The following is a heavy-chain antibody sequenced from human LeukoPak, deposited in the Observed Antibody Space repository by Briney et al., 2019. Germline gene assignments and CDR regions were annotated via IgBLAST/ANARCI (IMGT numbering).Heavy chain of an antibody. CDR2: IYYSGST. CDR3: ARDRNPYSSSWYGQSWFDP. D-gene: IGHD6-13*01. V-gene: IGHV4-59*01. CDR1: GGSISSYY. J-gene: IGHJ5*02. Sequence: SETLSLTCTVSGGSISSYYWSWIRQPPGKGLEWIGYIYYSGSTNYNPSLKSRVTISVDTSKNQFSLKLGSVTAADTAVYYCARDRNPYSSSWYGQSWFDPWGQGTLVTVSS.